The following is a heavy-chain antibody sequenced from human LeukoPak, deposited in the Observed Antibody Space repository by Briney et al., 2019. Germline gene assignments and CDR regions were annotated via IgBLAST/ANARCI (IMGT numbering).Heavy chain of an antibody. CDR3: ARVVHPTSYYYDSSGYSDY. J-gene: IGHJ4*02. Sequence: ASVKVSCKASGYTFTSYDINWVRQATGQGLEWMGWMNPNSGNTGYAQKFQGRVTMTRNTSISTAYMELSSLRSEDTAVYYCARVVHPTSYYYDSSGYSDYWGLGTLVTVSS. CDR2: MNPNSGNT. D-gene: IGHD3-22*01. CDR1: GYTFTSYD. V-gene: IGHV1-8*01.